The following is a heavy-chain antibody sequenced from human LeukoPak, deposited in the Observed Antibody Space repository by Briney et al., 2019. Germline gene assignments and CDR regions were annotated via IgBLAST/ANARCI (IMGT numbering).Heavy chain of an antibody. D-gene: IGHD3-22*01. Sequence: SETLSLTCTVSGGSTSSYYWSWIRQPPGTGLERIGYIYTSGSTNYNPSLKSRVTISVDTSKNQFSLKLSSVTAADTAVYYCARHGPYYYDRGFDPWGQGTLVTVSS. CDR2: IYTSGST. V-gene: IGHV4-4*09. J-gene: IGHJ5*02. CDR1: GGSTSSYY. CDR3: ARHGPYYYDRGFDP.